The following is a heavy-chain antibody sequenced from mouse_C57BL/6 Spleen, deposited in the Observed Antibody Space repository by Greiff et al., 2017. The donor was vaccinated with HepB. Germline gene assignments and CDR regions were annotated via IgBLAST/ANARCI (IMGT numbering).Heavy chain of an antibody. CDR3: TRDRRAYYSNYGQFAY. J-gene: IGHJ3*01. Sequence: EVQLVESGEGLVKPGGSLKLSCAASGFTFSSYAMSWVRQTPEKRLEWVAYISSGGDYIHYADTVKGRFTISRANARNTLYLQMSSLKSEDTAMYYCTRDRRAYYSNYGQFAYWGQGTLVTVSA. CDR2: ISSGGDYI. V-gene: IGHV5-9-1*02. CDR1: GFTFSSYA. D-gene: IGHD2-5*01.